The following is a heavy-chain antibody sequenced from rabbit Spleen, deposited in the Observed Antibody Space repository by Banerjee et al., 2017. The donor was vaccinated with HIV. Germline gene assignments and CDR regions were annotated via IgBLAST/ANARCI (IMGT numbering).Heavy chain of an antibody. CDR2: IDPVFGIT. V-gene: IGHV1S7*01. Sequence: QLLESGGGLVKPEGSLKLSCTASGFSFSNKAVMCWVRQAPGKGLEWIGYIDPVFGITYYANWVNGRFSISRENAQNTVFLQLNSLTAADTAAYFCVREVYHILNLWGPGTLVTVS. J-gene: IGHJ4*01. CDR3: VREVYHILNL. CDR1: GFSFSNKA. D-gene: IGHD1-1*01.